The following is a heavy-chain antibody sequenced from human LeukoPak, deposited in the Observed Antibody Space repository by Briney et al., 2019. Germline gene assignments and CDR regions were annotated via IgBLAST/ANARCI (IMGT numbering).Heavy chain of an antibody. CDR2: ISGNGGKT. CDR3: ARDERAGTGFDY. J-gene: IGHJ4*02. D-gene: IGHD1-1*01. CDR1: GFTFSNYA. Sequence: GGSLRLSCTASGFTFSNYAMAWVRQAPGRGLEWVSGISGNGGKTFYADSVKGRFTISRDNAKNSLYLQMNSLRAEDTAVYYCARDERAGTGFDYWGQGTLVTVSS. V-gene: IGHV3-23*01.